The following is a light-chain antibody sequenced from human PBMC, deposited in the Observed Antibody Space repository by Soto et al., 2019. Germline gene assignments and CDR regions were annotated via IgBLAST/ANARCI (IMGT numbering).Light chain of an antibody. V-gene: IGKV2-28*01. Sequence: MPSPRSPPVFSGEPSSISCRSSQSLLHSNGYNHLNWYLQKPGQSPQLLIYLGSYRSSGVPDRFSGSGSGTDFTLKISRVEAEDVGVYYCRQVRKTRTFGQGTKVDI. CDR2: LGS. J-gene: IGKJ1*01. CDR3: RQVRKTRT. CDR1: QSLLHSNGYNH.